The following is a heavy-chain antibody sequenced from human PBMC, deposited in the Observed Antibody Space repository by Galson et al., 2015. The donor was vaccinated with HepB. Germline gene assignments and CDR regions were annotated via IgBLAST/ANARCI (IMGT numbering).Heavy chain of an antibody. V-gene: IGHV1-69*13. CDR2: IIPLFETP. Sequence: SVKVSCKASGGTVASYAITWVRQAPGQGLEWMGGIIPLFETPKYAQKFQGRLTIAADESTSTAYMELSSLKTEDTAVYYCTTRPRVSGSGSGYWGQGTLVTVSS. CDR1: GGTVASYA. D-gene: IGHD1-26*01. J-gene: IGHJ4*02. CDR3: TTRPRVSGSGSGY.